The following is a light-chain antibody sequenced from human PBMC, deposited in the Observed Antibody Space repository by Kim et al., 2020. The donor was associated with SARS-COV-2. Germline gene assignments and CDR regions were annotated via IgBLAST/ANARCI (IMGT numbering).Light chain of an antibody. CDR3: QQYDSSPYT. CDR2: GAS. V-gene: IGKV3-20*01. Sequence: EIVLTQSPGTLSLSPGERATLSCRASQSVGSSYLAWYQHKPGQAPRLLIYGASSRATGIPDRFSGSGSGTDFTLTIRRLEPEDFAVYYCQQYDSSPYTFGQGTKLEIK. J-gene: IGKJ2*01. CDR1: QSVGSSY.